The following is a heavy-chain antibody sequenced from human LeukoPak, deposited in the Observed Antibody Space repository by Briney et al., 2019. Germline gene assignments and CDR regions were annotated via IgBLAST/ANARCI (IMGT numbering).Heavy chain of an antibody. V-gene: IGHV3-23*01. CDR3: AKDGDSGPNFDY. Sequence: GGSLRLSCAASGFTFSSYAMSWVRQAPGKGLEWVSAISGSGGSTYYADSVKGRFTISRDNSKNTLYLQMNSPRAEDTAVYYCAKDGDSGPNFDYWGQGTLVTVSS. CDR1: GFTFSSYA. D-gene: IGHD5-12*01. CDR2: ISGSGGST. J-gene: IGHJ4*02.